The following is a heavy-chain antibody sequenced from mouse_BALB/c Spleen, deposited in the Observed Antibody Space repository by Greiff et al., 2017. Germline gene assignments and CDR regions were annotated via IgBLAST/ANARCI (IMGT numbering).Heavy chain of an antibody. D-gene: IGHD3-2*01. CDR1: GFTFSSFG. V-gene: IGHV5-17*02. J-gene: IGHJ4*01. Sequence: EVNVVESGGGLVQPGGSRKLSCAASGFTFSSFGMHWVRQAPEKGLEWVAYISSGSSTIYYADTVKGRFTISRDNPKNTLFLQMTSLRSEDTAMYYCARGDSSGYDYAMDYWGQGTSVTVSS. CDR2: ISSGSSTI. CDR3: ARGDSSGYDYAMDY.